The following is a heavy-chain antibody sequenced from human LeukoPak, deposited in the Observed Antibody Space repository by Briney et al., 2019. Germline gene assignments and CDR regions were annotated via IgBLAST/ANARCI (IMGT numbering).Heavy chain of an antibody. V-gene: IGHV5-51*01. CDR1: GYTFMNYW. J-gene: IGHJ4*02. Sequence: GESLKTSCEVFGYTFMNYWIGWVRQKPGKGLEWMGKIYPGDSDTTYSPSFQGRVTISVDTSIDTAYLQWSSVQASDTAMYYCARAYRNDGPDYWGEGTLVTVSS. D-gene: IGHD1-1*01. CDR2: IYPGDSDT. CDR3: ARAYRNDGPDY.